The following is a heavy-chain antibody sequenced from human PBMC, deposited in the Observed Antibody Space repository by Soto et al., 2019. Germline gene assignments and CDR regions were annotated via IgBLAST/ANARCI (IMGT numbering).Heavy chain of an antibody. CDR1: GGSISGYY. Sequence: XGTLSLTCTVSGGSISGYYWSWIRQPPGKGLEWIGYIYYSGSTNYNPSLKSRVTISVDTSKNQFSLKLSSVTAADTAVYYCARDRPGRFDYSGQGTLVTVSS. J-gene: IGHJ4*02. V-gene: IGHV4-59*01. CDR3: ARDRPGRFDY. CDR2: IYYSGST.